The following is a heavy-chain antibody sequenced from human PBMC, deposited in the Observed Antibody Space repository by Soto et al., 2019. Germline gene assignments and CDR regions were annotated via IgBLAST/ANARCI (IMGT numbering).Heavy chain of an antibody. CDR2: IKQDGSEK. CDR1: VVNFSSYR. Sequence: ASVVNFSSYRRTLVRQDQENGLKWRANIKQDGSEKYDVSAVKGRFTISIDNAKNSVFLQMNSLRAEDTAVYYCARAASNYFASGSYLPYYMDVWGKGTTVTVSS. J-gene: IGHJ6*04. V-gene: IGHV3-7*01. CDR3: ARAASNYFASGSYLPYYMDV. D-gene: IGHD3-10*01.